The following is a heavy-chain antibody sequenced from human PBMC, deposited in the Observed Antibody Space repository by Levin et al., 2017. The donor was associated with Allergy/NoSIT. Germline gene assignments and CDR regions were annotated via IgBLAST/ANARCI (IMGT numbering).Heavy chain of an antibody. Sequence: SETLSLTCVVSGGSITTTNWWHWVRQAPGKGLEWIGEIFHTGSTHYNPSLKSRVIMSIDTSKNHFSLNVRSVTAADTALYYCAGEKGSGTYKGFDYWGQGTLITVSS. CDR3: AGEKGSGTYKGFDY. CDR2: IFHTGST. D-gene: IGHD1-26*01. CDR1: GGSITTTNW. J-gene: IGHJ4*02. V-gene: IGHV4/OR15-8*02.